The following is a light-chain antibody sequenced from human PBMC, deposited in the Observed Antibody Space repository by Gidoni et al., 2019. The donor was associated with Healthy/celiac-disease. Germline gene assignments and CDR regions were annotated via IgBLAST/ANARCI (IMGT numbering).Light chain of an antibody. CDR1: QSVSSSY. J-gene: IGKJ5*01. CDR2: GAS. V-gene: IGKV3-20*01. Sequence: EIVFTQSPGTLSLSPGERATLSCRASQSVSSSYLAWYQQKPGQAPRLLIYGASSRATGIPDRFRGSGSGTDCTLTISRLGPEDVAVYYCQQYGSSPPITFXXXTRLEIK. CDR3: QQYGSSPPIT.